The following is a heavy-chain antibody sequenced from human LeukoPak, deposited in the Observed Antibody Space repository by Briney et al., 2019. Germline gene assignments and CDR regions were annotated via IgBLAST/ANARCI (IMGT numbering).Heavy chain of an antibody. CDR3: ARGLYDYVWGSYRLAYFDY. V-gene: IGHV4-34*01. CDR2: INHSGST. D-gene: IGHD3-16*02. J-gene: IGHJ4*02. CDR1: GGSFSGYY. Sequence: SETLSLTCAVYGGSFSGYYWSWIRQPPGKGLEWIGEINHSGSTNYNPSLKSRVTISVATSKNQFSLKLSSVTAADTAVYYCARGLYDYVWGSYRLAYFDYWGQGTLVTVSS.